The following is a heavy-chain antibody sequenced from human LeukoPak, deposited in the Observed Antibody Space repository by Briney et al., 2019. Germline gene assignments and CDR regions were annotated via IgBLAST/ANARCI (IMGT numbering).Heavy chain of an antibody. Sequence: SETLSLTCTVSGGSISSYYWSWIRQPPGKGLEWIGSIYYSGSTNYNPSLKSRVTISIDTSKNQFSLKLSSVTAADTAVYYCASQGYSYGLRRFGFDPWGQGTPVTVSS. V-gene: IGHV4-59*12. D-gene: IGHD5-18*01. J-gene: IGHJ5*02. CDR2: IYYSGST. CDR3: ASQGYSYGLRRFGFDP. CDR1: GGSISSYY.